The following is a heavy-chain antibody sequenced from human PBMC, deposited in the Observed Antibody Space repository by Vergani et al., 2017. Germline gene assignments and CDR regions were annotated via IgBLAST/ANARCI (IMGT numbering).Heavy chain of an antibody. J-gene: IGHJ5*02. CDR1: GASIRSSNYY. Sequence: QLQLQESGPGLVKPSATLCLTCSVSGASIRSSNYYWGWIRQPPGKGLEWIASIYYSGSTYYNPSLKSRVTISVDTSKNQFSLKLSSVTPADTAVYFCARHSXVEWLVKLGWIDPWGQGNLVTVSS. CDR3: ARHSXVEWLVKLGWIDP. CDR2: IYYSGST. V-gene: IGHV4-39*01. D-gene: IGHD6-19*01.